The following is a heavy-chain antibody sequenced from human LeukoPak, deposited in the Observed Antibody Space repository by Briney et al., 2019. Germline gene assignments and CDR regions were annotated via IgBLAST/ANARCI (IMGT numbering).Heavy chain of an antibody. V-gene: IGHV4-34*01. Sequence: SETLSLTRAVYGGSFSGYYWSWIRQPPGKGLEWIGEINHSGSTNYNPSLKSRVTISVDTSRNQFSLKLSSVTAADTAVYYCARRRSTIYNFDYWGQGTLVTVSS. CDR2: INHSGST. J-gene: IGHJ4*02. CDR1: GGSFSGYY. D-gene: IGHD3-3*01. CDR3: ARRRSTIYNFDY.